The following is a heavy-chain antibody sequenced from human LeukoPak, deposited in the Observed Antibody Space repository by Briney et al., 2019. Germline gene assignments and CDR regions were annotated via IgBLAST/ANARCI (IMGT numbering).Heavy chain of an antibody. CDR2: ISSSGGST. Sequence: PGGSLRLSCAASGFTFNSYAMTWVRQAPGKGLEWVSVISSSGGSTYYADSVKGRFTISRDNSKNTLYLQMNSLRAEDTAVYYCAKVIRGYYQYDYWGQGTLVTVSS. CDR3: AKVIRGYYQYDY. V-gene: IGHV3-23*01. J-gene: IGHJ4*02. CDR1: GFTFNSYA. D-gene: IGHD3-22*01.